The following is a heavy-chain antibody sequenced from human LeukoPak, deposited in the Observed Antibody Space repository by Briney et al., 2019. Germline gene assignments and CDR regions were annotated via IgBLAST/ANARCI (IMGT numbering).Heavy chain of an antibody. CDR1: GFTFSSYS. Sequence: GGSLRLSCAASGFTFSSYSMNWVRQAPGKGLEWVSSISSSSYIYYADSVKGRFTISRDNAKNSLYLQMNSLRAEDTAVYYCARIPVRFLVVFAAFDIWGQGTMVTVSS. CDR3: ARIPVRFLVVFAAFDI. CDR2: ISSSSYI. J-gene: IGHJ3*02. V-gene: IGHV3-21*01. D-gene: IGHD3-3*01.